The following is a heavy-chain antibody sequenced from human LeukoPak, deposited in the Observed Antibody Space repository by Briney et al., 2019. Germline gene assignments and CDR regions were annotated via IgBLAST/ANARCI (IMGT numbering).Heavy chain of an antibody. Sequence: SETLSLTCTVSGDSISGYHWSWVRQPPGKGLEWIGYIFHSGSTKYNPSLESRVTISIDTSKNQFSLRLSSVTAADTAVYYCARLATYGDFSDWGQGTLVTVSS. CDR2: IFHSGST. V-gene: IGHV4-59*08. D-gene: IGHD4-17*01. CDR3: ARLATYGDFSD. J-gene: IGHJ4*02. CDR1: GDSISGYH.